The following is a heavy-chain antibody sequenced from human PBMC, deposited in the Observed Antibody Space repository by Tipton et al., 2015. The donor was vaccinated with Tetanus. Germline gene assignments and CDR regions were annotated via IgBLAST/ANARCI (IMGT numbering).Heavy chain of an antibody. V-gene: IGHV3-74*01. CDR3: VRVLKGAKCSRSSCYGYGMDV. D-gene: IGHD2-2*01. J-gene: IGHJ6*02. Sequence: SLRLSCEASGFSFEDYGMSWVRQAPGKGLVWVSRINSGGSARSYADSVKGRFTISRDNAKNTLYLQMNSLRAEDTAVYYCVRVLKGAKCSRSSCYGYGMDVWGQGTTVTVSS. CDR1: GFSFEDYG. CDR2: INSGGSAR.